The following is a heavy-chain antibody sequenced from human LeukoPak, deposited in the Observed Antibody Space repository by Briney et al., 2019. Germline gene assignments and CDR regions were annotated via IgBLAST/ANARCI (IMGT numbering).Heavy chain of an antibody. V-gene: IGHV1-2*02. CDR3: ARPKIAAAAPVDAFDI. CDR2: INPNSGGT. J-gene: IGHJ3*02. D-gene: IGHD6-13*01. CDR1: GYTFTGYY. Sequence: GASVKVSCKASGYTFTGYYMHWVRQAPAQGLEWMGWINPNSGGTNYAQKFQGRVTMTRDTSISTAYMELSRLRSDDTAVYYCARPKIAAAAPVDAFDIWGQGTMVTVSS.